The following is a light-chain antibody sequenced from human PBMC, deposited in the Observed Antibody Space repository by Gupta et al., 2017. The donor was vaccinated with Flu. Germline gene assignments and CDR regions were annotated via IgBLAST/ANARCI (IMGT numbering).Light chain of an antibody. J-gene: IGKJ3*01. CDR1: QSVNNNY. CDR2: GAS. CDR3: HHWYNSPFT. V-gene: IGKV3-20*01. Sequence: EIVLTQSPDTLSVSPGERSTLSCRATQSVNNNYLAWYQQKPGQAPRLLIYGASNRATGIPDRFSGSGSGTEFTLTITKVEPEDFAIYYCHHWYNSPFTFGHGTKVDIK.